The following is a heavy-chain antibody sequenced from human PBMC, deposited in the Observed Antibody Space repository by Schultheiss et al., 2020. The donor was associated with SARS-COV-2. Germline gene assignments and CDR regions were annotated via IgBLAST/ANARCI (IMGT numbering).Heavy chain of an antibody. D-gene: IGHD3-22*01. CDR2: INHSGST. CDR1: GGSISSYY. V-gene: IGHV4-59*01. J-gene: IGHJ6*02. CDR3: AREPAYYYDSSDWDYYGMDV. Sequence: SETLSLTCTVSGGSISSYYWSWIRQPPGKGLEWIGEINHSGSTNYNPSLKSRVTISVDTSKNQFSLKLSSVTAADTAVYYCAREPAYYYDSSDWDYYGMDVWGQGTTVTVSS.